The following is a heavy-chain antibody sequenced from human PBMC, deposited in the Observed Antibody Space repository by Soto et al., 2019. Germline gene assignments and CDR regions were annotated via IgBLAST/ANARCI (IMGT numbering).Heavy chain of an antibody. V-gene: IGHV3-30*04. Sequence: GGSLRLSCAASGFSFSHYAMHWVRQPPGKGLEWVALISYDGENQYFTDSVRGRFTISRDNSKTAVYLEMNDLRLDDTATYYCVSPHSESSNAFDLWGQGTLVTVSS. CDR2: ISYDGENQ. D-gene: IGHD3-10*01. J-gene: IGHJ5*02. CDR3: VSPHSESSNAFDL. CDR1: GFSFSHYA.